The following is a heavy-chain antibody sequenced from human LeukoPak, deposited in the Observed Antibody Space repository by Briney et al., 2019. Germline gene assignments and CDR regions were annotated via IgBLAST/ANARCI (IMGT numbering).Heavy chain of an antibody. CDR2: FDPEDGET. V-gene: IGHV1-24*01. J-gene: IGHJ4*02. Sequence: ASVKVSCKASGYTFTSYDINWVRQAPGKGLEWMGGFDPEDGETIYAQKFQGRVTMTEDTSTDTAYMELSSLRSEDTAVYYCATGYYGSGSPWYYFDYWGQGTLVTVSS. CDR1: GYTFTSYD. D-gene: IGHD3-10*01. CDR3: ATGYYGSGSPWYYFDY.